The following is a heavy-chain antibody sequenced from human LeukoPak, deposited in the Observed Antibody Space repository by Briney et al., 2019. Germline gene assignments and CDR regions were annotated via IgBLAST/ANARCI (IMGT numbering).Heavy chain of an antibody. V-gene: IGHV1-2*02. CDR3: ARGGPFDILTGHEPLDY. J-gene: IGHJ4*02. CDR2: INPNSGGT. Sequence: ASVKVSCKASGYTFTGYYMHWVRQAPGQGLEWMGWINPNSGGTNYAQEFQGRVTMTRDTPISTAYMELSRLRSDDTAVYYCARGGPFDILTGHEPLDYWGQGTLVTVSS. D-gene: IGHD3-9*01. CDR1: GYTFTGYY.